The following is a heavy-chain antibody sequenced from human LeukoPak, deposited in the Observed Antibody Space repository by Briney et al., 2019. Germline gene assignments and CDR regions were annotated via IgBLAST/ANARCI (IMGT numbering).Heavy chain of an antibody. Sequence: GGSLRLSCAASGFTFSSYWMHWVRQAPGKGLVWVSRINSDGSSTSYADSVKGRFTISRDNAKNTLYLQMNSLRAEDTAVYYCAKAGPYYYDSSGYYYGGFDYWGQGTLVTVSS. CDR2: INSDGSST. CDR1: GFTFSSYW. V-gene: IGHV3-74*01. D-gene: IGHD3-22*01. CDR3: AKAGPYYYDSSGYYYGGFDY. J-gene: IGHJ4*02.